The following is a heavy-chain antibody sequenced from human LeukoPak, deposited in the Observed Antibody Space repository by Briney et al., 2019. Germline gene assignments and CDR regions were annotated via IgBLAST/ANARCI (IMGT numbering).Heavy chain of an antibody. J-gene: IGHJ5*02. D-gene: IGHD5-18*01. Sequence: SETLSLTCTVSGGSISNYYWSWIRQPPGKGLEWIGYVYYSGTTNYNPSLKSRVIISVDTSKNQFSLNLSPVIAADTAVYYCARDVGYSFGPAGWFDPWGQGTLVTVSS. CDR3: ARDVGYSFGPAGWFDP. CDR2: VYYSGTT. V-gene: IGHV4-59*01. CDR1: GGSISNYY.